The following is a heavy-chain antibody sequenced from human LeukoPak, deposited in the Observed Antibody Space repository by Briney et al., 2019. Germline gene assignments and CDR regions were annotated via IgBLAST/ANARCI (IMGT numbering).Heavy chain of an antibody. D-gene: IGHD4-23*01. J-gene: IGHJ3*02. CDR1: GGSISSSSYY. CDR2: IYYSGST. Sequence: PSETLSLTCTVSGGSISSSSYYWGWIRQPPGKGLEWIGSIYYSGSTYYNPSLKSRVTISVDTSKNQFSLKLSSVTAADTAVYYCARHPSTTVVTARGPFDIRGQGTMVTVSS. CDR3: ARHPSTTVVTARGPFDI. V-gene: IGHV4-39*01.